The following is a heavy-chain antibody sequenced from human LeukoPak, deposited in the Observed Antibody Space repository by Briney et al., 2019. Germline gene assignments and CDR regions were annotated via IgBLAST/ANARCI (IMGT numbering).Heavy chain of an antibody. J-gene: IGHJ4*02. CDR3: ARHRHRAYYDILTGYPHFDY. Sequence: SETLPLTCTVSGGSISSSSYYWGWIRQPPGKGLEWIGSIYYSGSTYYNPSLKSRVTISVDTSKNQFSLKLSSVTAADTAVYYCARHRHRAYYDILTGYPHFDYWGQGTLVTVSS. CDR2: IYYSGST. D-gene: IGHD3-9*01. CDR1: GGSISSSSYY. V-gene: IGHV4-39*01.